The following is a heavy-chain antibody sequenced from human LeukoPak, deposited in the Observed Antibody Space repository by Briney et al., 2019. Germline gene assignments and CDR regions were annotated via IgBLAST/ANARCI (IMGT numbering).Heavy chain of an antibody. CDR1: DSSITSGYY. Sequence: SEALSLTCTVSDSSITSGYYWGWMRQPPGKGREWIGSIYHSGNTYYHPSLKSRVTISVDTSKNQFSLKLSSVTAADTAVYYCARDDLRDQGFDYWGQGTLVTVSS. D-gene: IGHD5-24*01. CDR2: IYHSGNT. CDR3: ARDDLRDQGFDY. V-gene: IGHV4-38-2*02. J-gene: IGHJ4*02.